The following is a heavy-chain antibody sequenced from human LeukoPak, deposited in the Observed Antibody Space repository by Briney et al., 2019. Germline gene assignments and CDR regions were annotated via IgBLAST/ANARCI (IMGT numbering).Heavy chain of an antibody. CDR2: IKQDGSEK. CDR1: GFTFSSYW. Sequence: GGSLRLSCAASGFTFSSYWMNWVRQAPGKGLEWVANIKQDGSEKYYVDSVKGRFTISRDNAKNSLYLQMNSLRAEDTALYYCARDGYDILTGYYVTWGQGTMVTVSS. J-gene: IGHJ3*01. D-gene: IGHD3-9*01. CDR3: ARDGYDILTGYYVT. V-gene: IGHV3-7*03.